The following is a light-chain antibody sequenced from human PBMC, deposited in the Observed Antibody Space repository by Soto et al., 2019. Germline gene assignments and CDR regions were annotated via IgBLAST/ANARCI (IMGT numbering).Light chain of an antibody. CDR2: EVS. V-gene: IGLV2-14*01. CDR3: SSYTSGSTWV. CDR1: SSDVGGYNY. Sequence: QSALTQPVSVSGSPGQSITISCTGTSSDVGGYNYVSWYQQHPGKAPKLMIYEVSNRPSGVSNRFSGSKSGNTASLTISGLQAEDEADYYCSSYTSGSTWVFGGGTKLTVL. J-gene: IGLJ3*02.